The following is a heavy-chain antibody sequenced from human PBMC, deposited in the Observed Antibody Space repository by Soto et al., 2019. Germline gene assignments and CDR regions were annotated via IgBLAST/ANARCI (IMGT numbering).Heavy chain of an antibody. J-gene: IGHJ4*02. V-gene: IGHV3-33*01. CDR3: ARDRYDYDSSGYYYGYFDY. CDR2: IWYDGSNK. Sequence: PGGSLRLSCAASGFTFSSYGMHWVRQAPGKGLEWVAVIWYDGSNKYYADSVKGRFTISRDNSKNTLYLQMNSLRAEDTAVYYCARDRYDYDSSGYYYGYFDYWGQGTLVTVSS. D-gene: IGHD3-22*01. CDR1: GFTFSSYG.